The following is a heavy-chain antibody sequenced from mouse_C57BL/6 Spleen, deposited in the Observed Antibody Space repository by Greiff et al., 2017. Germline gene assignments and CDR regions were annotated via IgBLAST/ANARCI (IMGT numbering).Heavy chain of an antibody. V-gene: IGHV1-26*01. D-gene: IGHD4-1*01. CDR1: GYTFTDYY. J-gene: IGHJ2*01. CDR3: AREGAGTYYFDD. Sequence: EVQLQQSGPELVKPGASVKISCKASGYTFTDYYMNWVKQSHGKSLEWIGDINPNNGGTSYNQKFKGKATWTVDKSSSTAYMELRSLTSEGSAVYYCAREGAGTYYFDDWGQGTTLTVSS. CDR2: INPNNGGT.